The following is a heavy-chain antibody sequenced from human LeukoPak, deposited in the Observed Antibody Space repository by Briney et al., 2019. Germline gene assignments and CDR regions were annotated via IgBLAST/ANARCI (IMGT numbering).Heavy chain of an antibody. CDR3: ARDDYGDY. J-gene: IGHJ4*02. CDR2: IKQDGSEK. CDR1: GFPFSSYW. Sequence: GGSLRLSCAASGFPFSSYWMSWVRQAPGKGLEWVANIKQDGSEKYYVDSVKGRFTISRDNAKNSLYLQMNSLRAEDTAVYYCARDDYGDYWGQGTLVTVSS. V-gene: IGHV3-7*01.